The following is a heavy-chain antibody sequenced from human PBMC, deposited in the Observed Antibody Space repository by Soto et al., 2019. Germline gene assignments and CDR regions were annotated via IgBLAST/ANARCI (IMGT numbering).Heavy chain of an antibody. CDR3: ARGRAIYYYGSGSYYQNDAFDI. D-gene: IGHD3-10*01. Sequence: ASVKVSCKASGYTFTSYDINWVRQATGQGLEWMGWMNPNSGNTGYAQKFQGRVTMTRNTSISTAYMELSSLRSEDTAVYYCARGRAIYYYGSGSYYQNDAFDIWGQGTMVTVSS. J-gene: IGHJ3*02. V-gene: IGHV1-8*01. CDR1: GYTFTSYD. CDR2: MNPNSGNT.